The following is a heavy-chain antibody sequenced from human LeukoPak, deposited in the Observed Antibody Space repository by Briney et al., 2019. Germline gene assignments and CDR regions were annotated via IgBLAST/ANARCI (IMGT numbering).Heavy chain of an antibody. CDR1: GFTFSSYA. Sequence: GGSLRLSCAASGFTFSSYAMHWVRQAPGKGLEWAAFISHDGNSKYYVDSVKGRFTISRDNSNNTLYLQMNSLTVEDSDVAVYYCVRDRGKWSWFFDLWGRGTLVKVSS. J-gene: IGHJ2*01. D-gene: IGHD3-10*01. V-gene: IGHV3-30*03. CDR3: VRDRGKWSWFFDL. CDR2: ISHDGNSK.